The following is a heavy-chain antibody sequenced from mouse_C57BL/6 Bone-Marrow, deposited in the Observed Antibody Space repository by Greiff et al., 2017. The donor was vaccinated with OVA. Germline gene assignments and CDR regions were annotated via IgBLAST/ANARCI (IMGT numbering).Heavy chain of an antibody. CDR3: AIGLGDYLDY. CDR2: IHPSASDT. J-gene: IGHJ2*01. D-gene: IGHD3-3*01. Sequence: QVQLQQPGAELVKPGASVKVSCKASGYTFTSYWMYWVKQRPGQGLEWIGRIHPSASDTNYNQNFKGKATLTVDKSSSTAYMQLSSLTSEDSAVYYCAIGLGDYLDYWGQGTTLTVAA. CDR1: GYTFTSYW. V-gene: IGHV1-74*01.